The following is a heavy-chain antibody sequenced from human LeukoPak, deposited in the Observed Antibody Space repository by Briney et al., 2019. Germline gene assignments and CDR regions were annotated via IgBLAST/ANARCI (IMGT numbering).Heavy chain of an antibody. CDR1: GYTFTSYD. CDR3: ARAQPPAKDCSSTSCYARRENWFDP. D-gene: IGHD2-2*01. V-gene: IGHV1-8*01. Sequence: ASVKVSCKASGYTFTSYDINWVRQAPGQGLEWMGWMNPNSGNTGYAQKFQGRVTMTRNTSISTAYMELSSLRSEDTAVYYCARAQPPAKDCSSTSCYARRENWFDPWGQGTLVTVSS. CDR2: MNPNSGNT. J-gene: IGHJ5*02.